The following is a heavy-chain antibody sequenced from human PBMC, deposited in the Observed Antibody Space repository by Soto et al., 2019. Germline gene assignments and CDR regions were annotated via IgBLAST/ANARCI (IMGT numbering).Heavy chain of an antibody. J-gene: IGHJ4*02. D-gene: IGHD5-18*01. V-gene: IGHV4-39*01. CDR3: AIQRSGYSLRYFDY. CDR2: IYYSGST. Sequence: SETLSLTCTVSGGSISSSSYYWGWIRQPPGKGLEWIGSIYYSGSTYYNPSLKSRVTISVDTSKNQFSLKLSSVTAADTAVYYCAIQRSGYSLRYFDYWGQGTLVTVSS. CDR1: GGSISSSSYY.